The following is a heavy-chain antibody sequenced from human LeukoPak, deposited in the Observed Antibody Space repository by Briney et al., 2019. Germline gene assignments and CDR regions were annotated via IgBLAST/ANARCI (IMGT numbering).Heavy chain of an antibody. CDR1: GASIGTYY. V-gene: IGHV4-59*01. CDR2: VYNSGST. J-gene: IGHJ4*02. Sequence: SETLSLTCTVSGASIGTYYWSWIRQPPGKGLEWFGYVYNSGSTNYNPSLKSRVTISVDTAKNQFSLNLNSVTPTGTATYYCARGQYDVLTRSYYFNYWGQGILVTVSS. D-gene: IGHD3-9*01. CDR3: ARGQYDVLTRSYYFNY.